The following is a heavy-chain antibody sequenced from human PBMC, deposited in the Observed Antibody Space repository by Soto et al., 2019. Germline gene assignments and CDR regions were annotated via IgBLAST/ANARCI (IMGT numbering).Heavy chain of an antibody. V-gene: IGHV5-10-1*01. D-gene: IGHD2-21*02. CDR1: GYSFTSYW. J-gene: IGHJ4*02. CDR2: IDPSDSYT. CDR3: AIHPAYCGGDCYALFDY. Sequence: LGESLKLSCKGSGYSFTSYWISWVRQMPGKGLEWMGRIDPSDSYTNYSPSFQGHVTISADKSISTAYLQWSSLKASDTAMYYCAIHPAYCGGDCYALFDYWGQGTLVTVSS.